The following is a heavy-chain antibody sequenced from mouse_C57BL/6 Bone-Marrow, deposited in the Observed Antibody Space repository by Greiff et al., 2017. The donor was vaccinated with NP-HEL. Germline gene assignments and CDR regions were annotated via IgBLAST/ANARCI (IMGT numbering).Heavy chain of an antibody. Sequence: QVQLQQSGAELARPGASVKLSCKASGYTFTSYGISWVKQRTGQGLEWIGEIYPRSGNTYYNEKFKGKATLTADKSSSTAYMELRSLTSGDSAVYFCARAYPYGNYEGYWCFDVWGTGTTVTVSS. CDR2: IYPRSGNT. CDR3: ARAYPYGNYEGYWCFDV. V-gene: IGHV1-81*01. D-gene: IGHD2-1*01. CDR1: GYTFTSYG. J-gene: IGHJ1*03.